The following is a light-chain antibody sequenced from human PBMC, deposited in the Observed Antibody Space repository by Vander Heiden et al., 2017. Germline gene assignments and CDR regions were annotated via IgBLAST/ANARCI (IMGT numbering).Light chain of an antibody. V-gene: IGKV1-8*01. J-gene: IGKJ1*01. Sequence: AIRMTQSPSSFSASTGDRVTITCRSSQGISSYLAWYQQKPGKAPKLLIYAAPTLQSGVPSRFSGSGSGTDFTLTISCLQFEDFATYYCQQDDGYRQTFGQGTKVEIK. CDR1: QGISSY. CDR3: QQDDGYRQT. CDR2: AAP.